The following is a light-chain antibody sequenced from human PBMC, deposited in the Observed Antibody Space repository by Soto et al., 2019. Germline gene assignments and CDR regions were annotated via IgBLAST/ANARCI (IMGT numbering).Light chain of an antibody. CDR1: SSNIGAGYD. V-gene: IGLV1-40*01. J-gene: IGLJ1*01. CDR3: QSYDSSLGYV. CDR2: GNN. Sequence: QSVLTQPPSVSGAPGHRVTISCTGSSSNIGAGYDVHWYQQLPGTAPKLLIYGNNNRPSGVPDRFSGSKSGTSASLAITGLQAEDEADYYCQSYDSSLGYVFGTGTKVTVL.